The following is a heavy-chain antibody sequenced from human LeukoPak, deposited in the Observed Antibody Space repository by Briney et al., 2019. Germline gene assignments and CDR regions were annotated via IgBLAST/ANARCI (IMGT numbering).Heavy chain of an antibody. Sequence: GGSLRLSCAASGFTFSDYYMSWIRQAPGKGLEWVSYISSSSSYTNYADSVKGRFTISRDNAKNSLYLQMNSLRVEDTAVYYCARSSGPAAMIAYYYYGMDVWGQGTTVTVSS. CDR3: ARSSGPAAMIAYYYYGMDV. V-gene: IGHV3-11*03. CDR2: ISSSSSYT. J-gene: IGHJ6*02. D-gene: IGHD2-2*01. CDR1: GFTFSDYY.